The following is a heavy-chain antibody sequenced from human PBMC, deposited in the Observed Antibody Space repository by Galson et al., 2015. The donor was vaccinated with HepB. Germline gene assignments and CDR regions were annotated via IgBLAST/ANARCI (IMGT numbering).Heavy chain of an antibody. CDR2: IYSGGST. CDR1: GFTVSSNY. D-gene: IGHD6-13*01. CDR3: AREGYSSNRNAFDI. V-gene: IGHV3-53*04. J-gene: IGHJ3*02. Sequence: SLRLSCAASGFTVSSNYMSWVRQAPGKGLEWVSVIYSGGSTYYADSVKGRFTISRHNSKNTLYLQMNSLRAEDTAVYYCAREGYSSNRNAFDIWGQGTMVTVSS.